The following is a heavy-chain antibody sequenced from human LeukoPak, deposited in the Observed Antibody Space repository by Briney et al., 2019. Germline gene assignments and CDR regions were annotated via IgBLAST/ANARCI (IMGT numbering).Heavy chain of an antibody. Sequence: GASVKVSCKASGYTFTNYAISWVRQAPGQGLEWVGWTSAYNGNTNYAQKLQGRVTMTTDTSTSTAYMDLRSLRSDDTAVYYCARVRNSGFRYVDSWGQGTLVTVSS. CDR2: TSAYNGNT. J-gene: IGHJ4*02. CDR1: GYTFTNYA. V-gene: IGHV1-18*01. D-gene: IGHD5-12*01. CDR3: ARVRNSGFRYVDS.